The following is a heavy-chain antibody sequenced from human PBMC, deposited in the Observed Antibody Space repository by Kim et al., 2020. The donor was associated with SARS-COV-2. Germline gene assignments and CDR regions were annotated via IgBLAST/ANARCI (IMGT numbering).Heavy chain of an antibody. CDR2: IYYSGST. CDR1: GGSISSGGYY. D-gene: IGHD1-26*01. Sequence: SETLSLTCTVSGGSISSGGYYWSWIRQHPGKGLEWIGYIYYSGSTYYNPSLKSRVTISVDTSKNQFSLKLSSVTAADTAVYYCARADLGPQGYSGSYYYFDCWGQGTLVTVSS. J-gene: IGHJ4*02. V-gene: IGHV4-31*03. CDR3: ARADLGPQGYSGSYYYFDC.